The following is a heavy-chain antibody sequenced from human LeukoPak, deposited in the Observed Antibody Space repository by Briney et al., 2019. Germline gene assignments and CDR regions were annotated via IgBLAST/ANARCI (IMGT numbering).Heavy chain of an antibody. Sequence: SETLSLTCTVSGGSISSSSYYWGWIRQPPGKGLEWIGSIYYSGSSYYNPSLKSRVTISVDTSKNQFSLKLSSVTAADTAVYSCARVDCGGDCYSLYYFDYWGQGTLVTVSS. V-gene: IGHV4-39*07. CDR3: ARVDCGGDCYSLYYFDY. D-gene: IGHD2-21*02. CDR2: IYYSGSS. CDR1: GGSISSSSYY. J-gene: IGHJ4*02.